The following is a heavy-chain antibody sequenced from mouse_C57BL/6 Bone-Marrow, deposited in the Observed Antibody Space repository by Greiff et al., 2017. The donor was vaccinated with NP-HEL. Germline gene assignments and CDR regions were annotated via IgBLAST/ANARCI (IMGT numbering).Heavy chain of an antibody. CDR1: GYTFTDYY. CDR3: ATYYGNPWFAY. V-gene: IGHV1-26*01. CDR2: INPNNGGT. J-gene: IGHJ3*01. D-gene: IGHD2-10*01. Sequence: VQLKQSGPELVKPGASVKISCKASGYTFTDYYMNWVKQSHGKSLEWIGDINPNNGGTSYNQKFKGKATLTVDKSSSTAYMELRSLTSEDSAVYYCATYYGNPWFAYWGQGTLVTVSA.